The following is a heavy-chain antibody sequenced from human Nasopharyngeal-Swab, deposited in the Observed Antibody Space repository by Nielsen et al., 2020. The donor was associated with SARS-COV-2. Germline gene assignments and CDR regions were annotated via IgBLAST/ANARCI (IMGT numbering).Heavy chain of an antibody. CDR3: ARVLGFGETGGDY. CDR1: GYTFTGYY. J-gene: IGHJ4*02. V-gene: IGHV1-2*02. D-gene: IGHD3-10*01. CDR2: INPNSGGT. Sequence: ASVKVSCKASGYTFTGYYMHWVRQAPGQGLEWMGWINPNSGGTNYAQKLQGRVTMTTDTSTSTAYMELRSLRSDDTAVYYCARVLGFGETGGDYWGQGTLVTVSS.